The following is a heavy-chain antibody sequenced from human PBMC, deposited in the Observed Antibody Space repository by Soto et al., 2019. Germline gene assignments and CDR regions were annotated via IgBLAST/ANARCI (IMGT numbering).Heavy chain of an antibody. Sequence: RASVKVSCKVSGYTLTELSMHWVRQAPGKGLEWMGGFDPEDGETIYAQKFQGRVTMTEDTSTDTAYMELSSLRSEDTAVYYCATNVAANYYYYYGMDVWGQGTTVTVSS. J-gene: IGHJ6*02. CDR1: GYTLTELS. V-gene: IGHV1-24*01. D-gene: IGHD6-19*01. CDR3: ATNVAANYYYYYGMDV. CDR2: FDPEDGET.